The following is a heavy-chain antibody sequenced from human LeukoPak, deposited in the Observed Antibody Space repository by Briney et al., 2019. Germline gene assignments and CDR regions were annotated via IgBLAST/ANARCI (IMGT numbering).Heavy chain of an antibody. CDR1: GFTFSTYA. J-gene: IGHJ4*02. Sequence: PGGSLRLSCAASGFTFSTYAMNWVRQAPGKGLEWVSSVSGSGESTDYADSVKGRFIISRGNFENTLYLHMNSLRADDMAIYYCARAGKAAAFDCWGQGTLVTVSS. V-gene: IGHV3-23*01. CDR2: VSGSGEST. D-gene: IGHD2-15*01. CDR3: ARAGKAAAFDC.